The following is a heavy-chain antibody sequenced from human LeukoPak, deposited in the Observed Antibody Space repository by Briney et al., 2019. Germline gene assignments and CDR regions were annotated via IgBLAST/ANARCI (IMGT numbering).Heavy chain of an antibody. CDR3: ARGDDYYYYMDV. V-gene: IGHV1-2*02. Sequence: GASVKVSCKASGYFFTGHYMHWVRQAPGQGLEWMGWINPNSGGTNYAQKFQGRVTLTRDTSIRTAYMELSRLRSDDTAVYFCARGDDYYYYMDVWGKGTTVTVSS. J-gene: IGHJ6*03. CDR2: INPNSGGT. D-gene: IGHD5-12*01. CDR1: GYFFTGHY.